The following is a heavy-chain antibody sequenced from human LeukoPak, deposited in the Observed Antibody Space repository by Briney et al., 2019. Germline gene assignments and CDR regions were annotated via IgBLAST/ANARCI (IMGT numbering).Heavy chain of an antibody. D-gene: IGHD2/OR15-2a*01. Sequence: GGSLRLSCAASGFTFSHYAMTWVRQVPGKGLEWVSSISGYTGRTYYADSVKGRFTISRDNSNYRVYMQMNSLRADDTALYYCAKFLGGDEKVDAFDVSGQGKRVTASS. CDR3: AKFLGGDEKVDAFDV. CDR1: GFTFSHYA. V-gene: IGHV3-23*01. CDR2: ISGYTGRT. J-gene: IGHJ3*01.